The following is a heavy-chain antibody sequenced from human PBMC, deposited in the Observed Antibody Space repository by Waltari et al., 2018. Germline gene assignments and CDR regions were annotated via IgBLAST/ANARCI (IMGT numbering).Heavy chain of an antibody. V-gene: IGHV1-69*10. CDR3: ARATYSGSFTRYYYGMDV. CDR1: GGTFSSYG. Sequence: QVQLVQSGAEVKKPGSSVKVSCKVSGGTFSSYGINWVRQAPGQGLEWMGGIIPILDIADYAQKFQGRVTITADRSTSTAYMELISLRSEDTAMYYCARATYSGSFTRYYYGMDVWGQGTTVTVSS. CDR2: IIPILDIA. D-gene: IGHD5-12*01. J-gene: IGHJ6*02.